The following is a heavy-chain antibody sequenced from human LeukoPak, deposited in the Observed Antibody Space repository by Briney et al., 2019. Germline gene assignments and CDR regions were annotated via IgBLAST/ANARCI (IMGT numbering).Heavy chain of an antibody. J-gene: IGHJ4*02. V-gene: IGHV1-24*01. CDR3: ARGSDYGDLGGIDY. CDR1: GYTLTELS. CDR2: FDPEDGET. D-gene: IGHD4-17*01. Sequence: ASVKVSCKVSGYTLTELSMHWVRQAPGKGLEWMGGFDPEDGETIYAQKLQGRVTMTTDTSTSTAYMELRSLRSDDTAVYYCARGSDYGDLGGIDYWGQGTLVTVSS.